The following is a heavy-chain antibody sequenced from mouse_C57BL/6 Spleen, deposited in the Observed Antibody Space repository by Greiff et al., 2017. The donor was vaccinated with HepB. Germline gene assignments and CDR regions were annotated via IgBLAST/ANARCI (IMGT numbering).Heavy chain of an antibody. CDR1: GYTFTDYY. CDR2: INPNTGGT. D-gene: IGHD1-1*01. Sequence: EVKLQQSGPELVKPGASVKISCKASGYTFTDYYMNWVKQSHGKSLEWIGDINPNTGGTTYNQKFKGKATLTVDKSSSTPYMELRSLTSEDSAVYYCARGITTVVATPFDYWGQGTTLTVSS. V-gene: IGHV1-26*01. CDR3: ARGITTVVATPFDY. J-gene: IGHJ2*01.